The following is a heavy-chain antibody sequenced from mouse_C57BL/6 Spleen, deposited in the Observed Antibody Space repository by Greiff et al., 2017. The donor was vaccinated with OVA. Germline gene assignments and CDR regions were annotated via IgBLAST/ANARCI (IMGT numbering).Heavy chain of an antibody. CDR2: ISYDGSN. CDR3: AREELGPFDY. Sequence: ESGPGLVKPSQSLSLTCSVTGYSITSGYYWNWIRQFPGNKLEWMGYISYDGSNNYNPSLKNRISITRDTSKNQFFLKLNSVTTEDTATYYCAREELGPFDYWGQGTTLTVSS. V-gene: IGHV3-6*01. CDR1: GYSITSGYY. D-gene: IGHD4-1*01. J-gene: IGHJ2*01.